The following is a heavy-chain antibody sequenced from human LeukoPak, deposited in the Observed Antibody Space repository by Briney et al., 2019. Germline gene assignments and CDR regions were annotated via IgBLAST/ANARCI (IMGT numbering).Heavy chain of an antibody. CDR1: GFTFSNYA. Sequence: PGRSLRLSCAASGFTFSNYAMHWVRRASSKGLEWVAAISYDGSNKKYADSVKGRFTISRDNSKNTLYLQMNSLRSDDTAVYYCARDSRGYYYVDWFDPWGQGTLVTVSS. J-gene: IGHJ5*02. D-gene: IGHD3-22*01. CDR3: ARDSRGYYYVDWFDP. CDR2: ISYDGSNK. V-gene: IGHV3-30*04.